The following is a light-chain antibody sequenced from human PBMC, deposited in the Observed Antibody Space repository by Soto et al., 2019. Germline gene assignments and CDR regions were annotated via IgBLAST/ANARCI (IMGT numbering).Light chain of an antibody. J-gene: IGKJ1*01. CDR3: QQSYSAPWT. V-gene: IGKV1-39*01. CDR1: QSISSY. CDR2: VAS. Sequence: DIQMTQSPSSLSASVGDRVTITCRASQSISSYLNWYQQKPGKAPNLLIYVASSLQSGVPSRFSGSGSGTDFTLTISSLRPEDFATYYCQQSYSAPWTFGQGTKVEI.